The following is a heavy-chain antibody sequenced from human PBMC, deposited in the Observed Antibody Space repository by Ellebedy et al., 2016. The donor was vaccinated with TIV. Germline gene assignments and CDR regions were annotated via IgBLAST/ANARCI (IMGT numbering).Heavy chain of an antibody. Sequence: GGSLRLSCAASGFTFNSFWMHWFRQAPGKGLVWVSRINIDGSSTTYADSVRGRFTISRDNAKNALYLQMNSLTVEDTAVYYCAREVLYGEIWPWGQGTPVTVSS. V-gene: IGHV3-74*01. CDR2: INIDGSST. CDR1: GFTFNSFW. CDR3: AREVLYGEIWP. D-gene: IGHD3-10*01. J-gene: IGHJ5*02.